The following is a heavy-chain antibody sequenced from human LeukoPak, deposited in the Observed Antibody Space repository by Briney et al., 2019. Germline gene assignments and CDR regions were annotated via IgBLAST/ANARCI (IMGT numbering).Heavy chain of an antibody. Sequence: SETLSLTCTVSGGSISSSSYYWGWIRQPPGKGLEWIGSIYYSGSTYYNPSLKSRVTISVDTSKNQFSLKLSSVTAADTAVYYCARGLAGCSSTSCPFDYWGQGTLVTVSS. CDR1: GGSISSSSYY. J-gene: IGHJ4*02. V-gene: IGHV4-39*01. CDR2: IYYSGST. D-gene: IGHD2-2*01. CDR3: ARGLAGCSSTSCPFDY.